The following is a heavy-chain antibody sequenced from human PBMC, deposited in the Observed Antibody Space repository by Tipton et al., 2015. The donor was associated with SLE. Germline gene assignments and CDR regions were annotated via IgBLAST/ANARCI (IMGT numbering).Heavy chain of an antibody. CDR1: GFTFSSYE. D-gene: IGHD2-15*01. CDR2: ISSSGSTI. J-gene: IGHJ4*02. V-gene: IGHV3-48*03. CDR3: AREGCSGGSCYTY. Sequence: SLRLSCAASGFTFSSYEMNWVRQAPGKGLEWVSYISSSGSTIYYADSVEGRFTISRDNAKNSLYLQMNSLRAEDTAVYYCAREGCSGGSCYTYWGQGTLVTVSS.